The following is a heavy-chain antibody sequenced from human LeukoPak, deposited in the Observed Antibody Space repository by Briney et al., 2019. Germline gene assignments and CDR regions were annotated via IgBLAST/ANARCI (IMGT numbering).Heavy chain of an antibody. V-gene: IGHV3-7*01. Sequence: PGGSLRLTCAASGFTFNTYWMSWVSQAPAKGLEWVANINLAGTEHNYVDSVKGRFTISRDNAKDSVYLQMNDLRAEDTAIYYCERDESIDYDSNSYIDYWGQGTLVTVSS. J-gene: IGHJ4*02. CDR2: INLAGTEH. D-gene: IGHD3-22*01. CDR3: ERDESIDYDSNSYIDY. CDR1: GFTFNTYW.